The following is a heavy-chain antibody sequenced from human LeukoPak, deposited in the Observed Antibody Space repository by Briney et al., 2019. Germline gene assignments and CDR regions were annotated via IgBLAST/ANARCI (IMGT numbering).Heavy chain of an antibody. CDR1: GFTFSSYA. V-gene: IGHV3-23*01. CDR2: ISGSGGST. J-gene: IGHJ4*02. CDR3: AKTEDIVVVPAAAFDY. D-gene: IGHD2-2*01. Sequence: GRSLRLSCAASGFTFSSYAMSWIRQAPGKGLEWVSAISGSGGSTYYADSVKGRFTISRDNSKNTLYLQMNSLRAEDTAVYYCAKTEDIVVVPAAAFDYWGQGTLVTVSS.